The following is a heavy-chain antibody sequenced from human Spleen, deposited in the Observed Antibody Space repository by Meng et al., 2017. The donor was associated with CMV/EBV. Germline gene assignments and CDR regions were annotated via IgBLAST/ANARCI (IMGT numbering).Heavy chain of an antibody. Sequence: SNGSVSSRTNDWSWIRQPPGKGLELIGYIYYDGSTNYHPSLKGRVIISVDTSKNLFSLRLTSVTAADTAVYYCATYDFWSGFNRFDTWGQGTLVTVSS. CDR1: NGSVSSRTND. CDR3: ATYDFWSGFNRFDT. V-gene: IGHV4-61*01. J-gene: IGHJ5*02. D-gene: IGHD3-3*01. CDR2: IYYDGST.